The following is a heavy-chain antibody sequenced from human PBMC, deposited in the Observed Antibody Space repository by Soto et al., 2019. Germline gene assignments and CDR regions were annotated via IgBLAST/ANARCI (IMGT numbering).Heavy chain of an antibody. J-gene: IGHJ6*02. CDR2: INHSGST. CDR1: GGSFSGYY. D-gene: IGHD3-10*01. CDR3: ARCVRSTGNPQKSYYYGSGSNHYYYYYGMDV. Sequence: SETLSLTCAVYGGSFSGYYWSWIRQPPGKGLEWIGEINHSGSTNYNPSLKSRVTISVDTSKNQFSLKLSSVTAADTAVYYCARCVRSTGNPQKSYYYGSGSNHYYYYYGMDVWGQGTKVTVSS. V-gene: IGHV4-34*01.